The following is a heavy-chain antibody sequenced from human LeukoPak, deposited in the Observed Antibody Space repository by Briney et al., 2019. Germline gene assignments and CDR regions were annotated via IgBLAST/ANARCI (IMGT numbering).Heavy chain of an antibody. D-gene: IGHD4/OR15-4a*01. J-gene: IGHJ6*02. CDR1: GGSISSGGYY. CDR3: ARGANFYYYGMDV. V-gene: IGHV4-31*03. Sequence: SQTLSLTCTVSGGSISSGGYYWSWIRQHPGKGLEWIGYIYYSGSTYYNPSHKSRVTISVDTSKNQFSLKLSSVTAADTAVYYCARGANFYYYGMDVWGQGTTVTVSS. CDR2: IYYSGST.